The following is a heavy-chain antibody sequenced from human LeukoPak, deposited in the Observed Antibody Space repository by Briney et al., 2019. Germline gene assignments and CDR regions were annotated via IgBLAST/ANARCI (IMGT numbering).Heavy chain of an antibody. CDR1: GDSISSSSYY. CDR3: ARAAAREHYYYYGMDV. J-gene: IGHJ6*02. V-gene: IGHV4-39*01. Sequence: KPSETLSLTCTVSGDSISSSSYYWAWIRQPPGKGLEWIGAIYYNGRTFYNPSLESRVTISVDTSKNQFSLKLTSVTAADTAVYYCARAAAREHYYYYGMDVWGQGTTVTVSS. CDR2: IYYNGRT.